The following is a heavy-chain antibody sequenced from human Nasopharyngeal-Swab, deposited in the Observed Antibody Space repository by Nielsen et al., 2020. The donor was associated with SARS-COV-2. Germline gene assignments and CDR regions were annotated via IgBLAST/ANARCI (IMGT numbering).Heavy chain of an antibody. Sequence: GGSLRLSCAASGFTFSSYSMNWVRQAPGKGLEWVSSISSSGSYIYYADSVKGRFTISRDNAKNSLYLQMNSLRAEDTAVYYCARDVHYDILTGYYSYWGQGTLVTVSS. CDR3: ARDVHYDILTGYYSY. CDR2: ISSSGSYI. CDR1: GFTFSSYS. J-gene: IGHJ4*02. V-gene: IGHV3-21*01. D-gene: IGHD3-9*01.